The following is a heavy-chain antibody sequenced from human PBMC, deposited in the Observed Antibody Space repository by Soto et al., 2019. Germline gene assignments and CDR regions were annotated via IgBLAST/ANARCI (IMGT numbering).Heavy chain of an antibody. D-gene: IGHD4-17*01. CDR3: AKDLGSPTVVTPELEFDY. V-gene: IGHV3-23*01. CDR1: GLTFSSYA. Sequence: GGSLRLSCAASGLTFSSYAMTWVRQAPGKGLEWVSAIGSGGSTYYADSVKGRFTISRDNSRNTLYLQMNSLRADDTAVYYCAKDLGSPTVVTPELEFDYWGQGTLVTVSS. CDR2: IGSGGST. J-gene: IGHJ4*02.